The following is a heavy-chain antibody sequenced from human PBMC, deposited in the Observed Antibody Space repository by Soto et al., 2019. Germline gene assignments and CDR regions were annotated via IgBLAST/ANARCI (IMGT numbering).Heavy chain of an antibody. Sequence: GASVKVSCKASGYTFTSYDINWVRQATGQGLEWMGWMNPNSGNTGYAQKFQGRVTMTRNTSISTAYMELSSLRSEDTAGYYCARCRIRKGRGVIGYGKDVWGQGTTVTVSS. V-gene: IGHV1-8*01. CDR1: GYTFTSYD. CDR2: MNPNSGNT. CDR3: ARCRIRKGRGVIGYGKDV. D-gene: IGHD3-10*01. J-gene: IGHJ6*02.